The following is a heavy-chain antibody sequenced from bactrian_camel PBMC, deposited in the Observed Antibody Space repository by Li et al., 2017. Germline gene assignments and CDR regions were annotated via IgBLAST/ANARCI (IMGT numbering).Heavy chain of an antibody. CDR1: GYAVDAID. CDR3: AYASLTIAPRSQLVSHWYTY. Sequence: HVQLVESGGGSVQAGGSLRLSCSTSGYAVDAIDMGWFRQAPGKEREGVAAIDSDGDTKFADSVKGRFTISKDNADNTLYLQMNSLASEDTAMYYCAYASLTIAPRSQLVSHWYTYWGQGTQVTVS. V-gene: IGHV3S53*01. D-gene: IGHD7*01. J-gene: IGHJ4*01. CDR2: IDSDGDT.